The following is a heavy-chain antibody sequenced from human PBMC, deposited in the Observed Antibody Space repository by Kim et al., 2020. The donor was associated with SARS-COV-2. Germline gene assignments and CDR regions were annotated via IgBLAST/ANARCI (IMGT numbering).Heavy chain of an antibody. CDR1: NGSFSSSNW. CDR3: ARTVTSAAAGDY. Sequence: SETLSLTCTVSNGSFSSSNWWNWVRQPPGKGLEWIGEIYHSGNTNYNPSLKSRVTISIDKSKNQFSLKLSSVTAADTAVYYCARTVTSAAAGDYGGQGTL. J-gene: IGHJ4*02. CDR2: IYHSGNT. V-gene: IGHV4-4*02. D-gene: IGHD6-13*01.